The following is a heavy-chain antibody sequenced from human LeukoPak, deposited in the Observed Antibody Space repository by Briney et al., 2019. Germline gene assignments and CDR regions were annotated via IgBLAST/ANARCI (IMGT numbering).Heavy chain of an antibody. J-gene: IGHJ3*02. CDR3: ARDTAYCGGDCYFDAFDI. CDR2: IWYDGSNK. Sequence: GGSLRLSCAASGYIFSGYVMHWVRQAPGKGLEWVAVIWYDGSNKYFADSVKGGFTISRDNSENTLYLQMNSLRAEDTAVYYCARDTAYCGGDCYFDAFDIWGQGTMVTVSS. V-gene: IGHV3-33*08. D-gene: IGHD2-21*02. CDR1: GYIFSGYV.